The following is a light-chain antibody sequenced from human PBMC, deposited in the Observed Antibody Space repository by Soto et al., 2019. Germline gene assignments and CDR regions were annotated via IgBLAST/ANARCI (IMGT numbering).Light chain of an antibody. J-gene: IGKJ1*01. CDR1: QSVSSSY. CDR3: QQYGSSPPWT. V-gene: IGKV3-20*01. Sequence: EIVLTQSPGTLSLSPGERATLPCRASQSVSSSYLAWYQQKPGQAPRLLIYGASSRATGIPNRLSGSGSGSDFTLTISRLEPEDFAVYYCQQYGSSPPWTFGQGTKVEIK. CDR2: GAS.